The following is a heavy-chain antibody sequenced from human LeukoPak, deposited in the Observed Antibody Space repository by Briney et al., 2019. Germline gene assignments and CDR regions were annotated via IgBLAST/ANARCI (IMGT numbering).Heavy chain of an antibody. CDR1: GYTFTGYY. CDR2: INSNRGGT. Sequence: ASVKVSCKASGYTFTGYYMHWVRQAPGQGLEWIGWINSNRGGTNYAQKFQARVTMTRDTSISTAYMELSRLRSDDTAVYYCARRGYDFQLYYFDYWGQGTLVTVSS. J-gene: IGHJ4*02. V-gene: IGHV1-2*02. CDR3: ARRGYDFQLYYFDY. D-gene: IGHD3-3*01.